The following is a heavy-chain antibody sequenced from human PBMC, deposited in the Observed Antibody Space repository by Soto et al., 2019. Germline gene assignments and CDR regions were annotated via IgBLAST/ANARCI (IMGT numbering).Heavy chain of an antibody. CDR1: GFTFDDYT. CDR3: VKGLNIDYNSAWFYFDY. D-gene: IGHD6-19*01. V-gene: IGHV3-9*01. J-gene: IGHJ4*02. Sequence: GGSLRLSCAASGFTFDDYTMHWVRQTPGKGLEWVSSISWSGNNVDYRDPVKGRFTISRDNAKNSLYLHMNSLRVEDTALYYCVKGLNIDYNSAWFYFDYWGQGTVVTVSS. CDR2: ISWSGNNV.